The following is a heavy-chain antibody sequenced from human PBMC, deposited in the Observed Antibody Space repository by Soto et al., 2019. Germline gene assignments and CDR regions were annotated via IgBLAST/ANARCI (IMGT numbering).Heavy chain of an antibody. CDR1: GFTFSSYS. V-gene: IGHV3-21*01. D-gene: IGHD3-22*01. Sequence: GSLRLSCAASGFTFSSYSMNWVRQAPGKGLDWVSSISSSSSYIYYADSVKGRFTISRDNAKNSLYLQMNSLRAEDTAVYYCPRGGTNYYYDSSGYYYFDYWGQGTLVTVSS. CDR2: ISSSSSYI. J-gene: IGHJ4*02. CDR3: PRGGTNYYYDSSGYYYFDY.